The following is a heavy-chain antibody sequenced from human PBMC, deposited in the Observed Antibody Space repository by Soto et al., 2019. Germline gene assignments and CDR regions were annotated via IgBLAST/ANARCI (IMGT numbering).Heavy chain of an antibody. V-gene: IGHV1-69*01. CDR2: IIPIFGTA. CDR1: GGTFSSYA. D-gene: IGHD3-3*01. J-gene: IGHJ6*02. Sequence: QVQLVQSGAEVKKPGSSVKVSCKASGGTFSSYAISWVRQAPGQGLEWMGGIIPIFGTANYAQKFQGRVTITADESTSTAYVELSSLRSEDTAVYYCARPITMRFYYYYGMDVWGQGTTVTVSS. CDR3: ARPITMRFYYYYGMDV.